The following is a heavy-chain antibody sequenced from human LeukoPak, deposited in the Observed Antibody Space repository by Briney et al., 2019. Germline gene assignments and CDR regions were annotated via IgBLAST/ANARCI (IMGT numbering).Heavy chain of an antibody. Sequence: ASVKVSCKASGYTFTGYYMHWVRQAPGQGLGWMGWINPNSGGTNYAQKFQGRVTMTRDTSISTAYMELSRLRSDDTAVYYCATDYDIPDAFDIWGQGTMVTVSS. J-gene: IGHJ3*02. CDR3: ATDYDIPDAFDI. CDR1: GYTFTGYY. V-gene: IGHV1-2*02. CDR2: INPNSGGT. D-gene: IGHD3-9*01.